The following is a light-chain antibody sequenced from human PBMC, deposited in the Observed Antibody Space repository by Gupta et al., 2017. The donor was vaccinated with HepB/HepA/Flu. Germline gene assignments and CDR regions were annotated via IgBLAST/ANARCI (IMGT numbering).Light chain of an antibody. CDR1: SSTVGRDN. CDR3: AAGDNSLSGYV. V-gene: IGLV1-47*02. Sequence: SLLPPPPSASGPPGPRVTISCSGSSSTVGRDNVYWYQQLPGPAPKLLIYNDDQRPSGVPARFSGSKSGTSASLAISGLRAEDEADYYCAAGDNSLSGYVFGTGTWVTVL. CDR2: NDD. J-gene: IGLJ1*01.